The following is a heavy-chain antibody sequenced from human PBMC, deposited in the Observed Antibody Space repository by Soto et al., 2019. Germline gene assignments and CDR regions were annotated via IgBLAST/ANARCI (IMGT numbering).Heavy chain of an antibody. Sequence: GGSLRLSCAASGFTFSSYAMHWVRQAPGKGLEYVSAISSNGGSTYYANSVKGRFTISRDNSKNTLYLQMGSLRAEDMAVYYCASGTRFGESLSYFDYWGQGTLVTVSS. CDR1: GFTFSSYA. D-gene: IGHD3-10*01. CDR3: ASGTRFGESLSYFDY. J-gene: IGHJ4*02. V-gene: IGHV3-64*01. CDR2: ISSNGGST.